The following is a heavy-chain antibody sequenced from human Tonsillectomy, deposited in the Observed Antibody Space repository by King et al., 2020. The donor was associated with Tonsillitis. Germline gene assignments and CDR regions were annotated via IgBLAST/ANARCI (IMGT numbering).Heavy chain of an antibody. Sequence: VQLVESGAEVKKPGSSVKVSCKASGGTFSSYAINWVRQAPGQGLEWMGGIIPMFGTTNDDQKFQGRVTITADESTSTAYMELSSLRSEDTAVYYCARQTGPYNWFEPWGQGTLVTVSS. J-gene: IGHJ5*02. CDR2: IIPMFGTT. CDR3: ARQTGPYNWFEP. D-gene: IGHD1-1*01. V-gene: IGHV1-69*01. CDR1: GGTFSSYA.